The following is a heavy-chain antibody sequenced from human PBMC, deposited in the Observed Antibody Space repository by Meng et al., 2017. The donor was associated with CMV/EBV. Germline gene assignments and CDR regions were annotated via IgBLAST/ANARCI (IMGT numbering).Heavy chain of an antibody. CDR1: GFTFSKAW. J-gene: IGHJ4*02. V-gene: IGHV3-15*01. CDR2: IKSKTDGGTT. CDR3: TTYFSYYFDY. D-gene: IGHD2/OR15-2a*01. Sequence: GESLKISWAASGFTFSKAWMSWVRQAPGKGLGWVGRIKSKTDGGTTDYASRVKGRFTISREESQNTLYLQMNSLKTEDTAVYYCTTYFSYYFDYRGQGTLVTVSS.